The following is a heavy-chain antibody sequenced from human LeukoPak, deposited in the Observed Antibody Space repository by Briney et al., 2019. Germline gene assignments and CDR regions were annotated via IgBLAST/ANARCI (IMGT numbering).Heavy chain of an antibody. CDR3: AKDWANGDYIDR. Sequence: TGRSLRLSCAASGFTFSDYGVHWVRQAPGKGLEWVAIVSYDGTNEKYADPVKSRFTTSTDNSKNTLFLQMNSLRADDTAVYYCAKDWANGDYIDRWGQGTLVTVSS. J-gene: IGHJ4*02. CDR1: GFTFSDYG. CDR2: VSYDGTNE. D-gene: IGHD2-8*01. V-gene: IGHV3-30*18.